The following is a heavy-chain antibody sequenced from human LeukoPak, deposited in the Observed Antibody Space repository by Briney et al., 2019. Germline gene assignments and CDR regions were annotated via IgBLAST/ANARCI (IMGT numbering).Heavy chain of an antibody. J-gene: IGHJ4*02. V-gene: IGHV4-39*02. D-gene: IGHD1-26*01. CDR3: ARLWIVGASQFDY. Sequence: PSETLSLTCTVSGGSIRSSNYYWDWIRQPPGKGLEWIGSISYSGSAYYNPSLKSRVTISVDTSKNHFSLRLSSVTAADTAVYYCARLWIVGASQFDYWGQGTLVTVSS. CDR2: ISYSGSA. CDR1: GGSIRSSNYY.